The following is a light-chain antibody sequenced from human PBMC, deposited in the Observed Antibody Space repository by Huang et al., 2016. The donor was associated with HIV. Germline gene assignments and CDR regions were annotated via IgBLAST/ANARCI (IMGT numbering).Light chain of an antibody. CDR2: GAS. CDR1: RSINSH. V-gene: IGKV1-39*01. Sequence: DIQMTQSPSSLSASVGDTVTITCRASRSINSHLNWYQQRPGRAPTLLIYGASNVQSGVPSRFRGSGSATDYTLRISSLQPEDFATYFCQQSYSSHTFGQGTRLEIK. J-gene: IGKJ5*01. CDR3: QQSYSSHT.